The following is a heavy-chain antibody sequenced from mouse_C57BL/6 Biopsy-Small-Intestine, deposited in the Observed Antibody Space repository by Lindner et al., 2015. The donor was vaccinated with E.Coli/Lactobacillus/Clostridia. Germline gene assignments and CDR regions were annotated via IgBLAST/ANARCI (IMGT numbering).Heavy chain of an antibody. J-gene: IGHJ2*01. V-gene: IGHV1-80*01. CDR1: GYVFSGYW. CDR3: VRGERGDFDY. CDR2: IYPGDGDT. Sequence: VQLQESGAELVKPGASVKISCKASGYVFSGYWMNWVKQRPGKGLEWIGQIYPGDGDTNYNGDFKGKATLTADKSSSTAYMQLSSLTSEDSAVYFCVRGERGDFDYWGQGTTLTVSS.